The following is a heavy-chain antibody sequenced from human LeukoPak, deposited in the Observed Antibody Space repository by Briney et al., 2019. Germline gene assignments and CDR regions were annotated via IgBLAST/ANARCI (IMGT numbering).Heavy chain of an antibody. Sequence: SETLSLTCAVYGGSFSGYYWSWIRQPPGKGLEWIGEINHSGSTNYNPSLKSRVTISVDTSKNQFSLKLSSVTAADTAVYYCARERGPDYGDTPIFDYWGQGTLVTVSS. V-gene: IGHV4-34*01. J-gene: IGHJ4*02. D-gene: IGHD4-17*01. CDR2: INHSGST. CDR3: ARERGPDYGDTPIFDY. CDR1: GGSFSGYY.